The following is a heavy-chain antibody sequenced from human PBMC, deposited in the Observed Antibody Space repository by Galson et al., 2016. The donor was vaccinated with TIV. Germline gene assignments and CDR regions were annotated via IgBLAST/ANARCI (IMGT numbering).Heavy chain of an antibody. CDR3: ARHVSGWSFDY. D-gene: IGHD6-19*01. CDR2: IYESGNT. J-gene: IGHJ4*02. CDR1: GYSISSGYY. V-gene: IGHV4-38-2*01. Sequence: ETLSLPCAVSGYSISSGYYWGWIRQPPGKGLEWIGSIYESGNTYYNPSLKSRVTISVDTSKTHFSLNLSSVTAADTAVYYCARHVSGWSFDYWGQGTLVTVSS.